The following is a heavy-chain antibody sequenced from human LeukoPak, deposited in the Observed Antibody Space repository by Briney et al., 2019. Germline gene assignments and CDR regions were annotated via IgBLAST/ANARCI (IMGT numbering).Heavy chain of an antibody. J-gene: IGHJ4*02. CDR1: GGSFSGYY. CDR2: INHSGST. D-gene: IGHD3-3*01. Sequence: SETLSLTCAVYGGSFSGYYWSWIRQPPGKGLEWIGEINHSGSTNYNPSLKSRVTISVDTSKNQFSLKLSSVAAADTAVYYCARGFTIFGVAPLGYFDYWGQGTLVTVSS. V-gene: IGHV4-34*01. CDR3: ARGFTIFGVAPLGYFDY.